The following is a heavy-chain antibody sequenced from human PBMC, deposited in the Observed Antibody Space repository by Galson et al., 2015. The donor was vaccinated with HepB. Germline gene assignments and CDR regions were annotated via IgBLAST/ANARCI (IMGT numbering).Heavy chain of an antibody. CDR2: IVVGSGNT. Sequence: SVKVSCKASGFTFTSSAVQWVRQARGQRLEWIGWIVVGSGNTNYAQKLQGRVTMTTDTSTSTAYMELRSLRSDDTAVYYCARDSQGVWGAPTEVKNYYYSGRAAWAQGTTATAPS. J-gene: IGHJ6*02. CDR3: ARDSQGVWGAPTEVKNYYYSGRAA. CDR1: GFTFTSSA. D-gene: IGHD1-26*01. V-gene: IGHV1-58*01.